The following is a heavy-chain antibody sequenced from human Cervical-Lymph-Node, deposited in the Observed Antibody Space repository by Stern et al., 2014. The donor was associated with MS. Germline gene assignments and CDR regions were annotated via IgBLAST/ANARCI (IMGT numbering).Heavy chain of an antibody. D-gene: IGHD1-26*01. J-gene: IGHJ4*02. CDR2: IAPVFGTT. CDR1: GDTFSSYA. CDR3: ARGGGLVGYFDY. V-gene: IGHV1-69*06. Sequence: VQLVQSGAEVKKPGSSVKVSCKASGDTFSSYALNWVLQVPGQGLEWMGGIAPVFGTTNYAQKFQGRVTITADKSTNTAYMELMTLRSEDTAVYYCARGGGLVGYFDYWGQGTLVSVSS.